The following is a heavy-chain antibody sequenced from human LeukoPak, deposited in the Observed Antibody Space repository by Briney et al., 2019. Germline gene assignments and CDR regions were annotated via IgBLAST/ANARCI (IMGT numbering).Heavy chain of an antibody. D-gene: IGHD3-22*01. CDR3: ARDLGDYYATSGIFDL. CDR1: GFIFSSYP. J-gene: IGHJ4*02. Sequence: PGKSLRLSCAASGFIFSSYPMHWVRQAPGKGLAWVSVIPYTGSDKYFADSVKGRFTISRDNSKNTLYLQMNSLRTEDTAVYYCARDLGDYYATSGIFDLWGQGTLVTVSS. V-gene: IGHV3-30*01. CDR2: IPYTGSDK.